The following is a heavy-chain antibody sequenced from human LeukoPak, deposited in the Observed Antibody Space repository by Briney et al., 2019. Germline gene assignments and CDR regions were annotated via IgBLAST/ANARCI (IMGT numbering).Heavy chain of an antibody. J-gene: IGHJ4*02. D-gene: IGHD5-18*01. CDR2: ILHDGSNK. CDR3: ATLSGDSHGYDY. CDR1: GFTFSSYA. Sequence: GRSLRLSCAASGFTFSSYAMHWVRQAPGKGLVWVAVILHDGSNKQYADAVKGRFTISRDNSKNTLYLQMNSLRAEDTAVYYCATLSGDSHGYDYWGQGTLVTVSS. V-gene: IGHV3-30*03.